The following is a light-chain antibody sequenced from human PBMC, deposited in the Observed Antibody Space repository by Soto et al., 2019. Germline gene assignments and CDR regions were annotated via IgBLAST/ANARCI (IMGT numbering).Light chain of an antibody. Sequence: QSVLTQPPSASGSPGQSVTISCTGTSSDVGGYNYVSWYQQYPGKAPKLMIYEVNKRPSGVPDRFSGSKSSNTASLTVSGLQAEDEADYYCSSYAGSTLYVFGTGTKVTVL. CDR1: SSDVGGYNY. CDR2: EVN. CDR3: SSYAGSTLYV. J-gene: IGLJ1*01. V-gene: IGLV2-8*01.